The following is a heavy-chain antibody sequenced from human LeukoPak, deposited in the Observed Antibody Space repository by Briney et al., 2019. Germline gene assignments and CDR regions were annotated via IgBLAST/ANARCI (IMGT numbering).Heavy chain of an antibody. Sequence: GGSLRLSCAASGFTFSSNYMSWVRQAPGKGLEWVSVLYSGGSAYYADSVRGRFTISRDNSKNTLYLQMSSLRAEDTAVYYCARSSDGDYYYYFDYWGQGTLVTVSS. J-gene: IGHJ4*02. CDR3: ARSSDGDYYYYFDY. CDR2: LYSGGSA. CDR1: GFTFSSNY. D-gene: IGHD4-17*01. V-gene: IGHV3-53*01.